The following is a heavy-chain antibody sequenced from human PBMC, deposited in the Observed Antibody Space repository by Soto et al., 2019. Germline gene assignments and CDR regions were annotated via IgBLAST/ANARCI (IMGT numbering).Heavy chain of an antibody. D-gene: IGHD4-17*01. V-gene: IGHV4-30-4*01. CDR1: GGSISSGDFH. J-gene: IGHJ2*01. CDR3: ARSTYDYGDHHTWWYFDL. CDR2: IYYSGST. Sequence: ASETLSLTCTVSGGSISSGDFHWSWIRQPPGKGLDWIGYIYYSGSTYYNPSLKSRVTISVDTSKNQFSLKLSSVTAADTAMYYCARSTYDYGDHHTWWYFDLWGRGTLVTVSS.